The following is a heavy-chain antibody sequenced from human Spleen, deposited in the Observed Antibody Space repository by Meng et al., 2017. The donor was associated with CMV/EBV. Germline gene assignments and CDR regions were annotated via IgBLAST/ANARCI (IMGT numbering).Heavy chain of an antibody. V-gene: IGHV1-18*01. J-gene: IGHJ4*02. CDR3: ARDSSGWGYFDY. Sequence: CKASGYTFHIHAITWVRQAPGQGLEWMGRINTYNGNTQHAQKFQARVTLTRDTSTNTAYMELRSLRSGDTAVYYCARDSSGWGYFDYWGQGTLVTVSS. CDR2: INTYNGNT. D-gene: IGHD6-19*01. CDR1: GYTFHIHA.